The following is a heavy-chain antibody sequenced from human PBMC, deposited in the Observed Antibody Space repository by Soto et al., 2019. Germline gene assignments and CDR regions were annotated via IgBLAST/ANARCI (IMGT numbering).Heavy chain of an antibody. J-gene: IGHJ6*03. D-gene: IGHD6-6*01. Sequence: GGSLRLSCAASGFTFSSYSMNWVRQAPGKGLEWVSYISSSNSTIYYADSVKGRFTISRDNAKNSLYLQMNSLRAEDTAVYYCARDPYSSSTPYYYMDVWGKGTTVTVSS. V-gene: IGHV3-48*01. CDR3: ARDPYSSSTPYYYMDV. CDR2: ISSSNSTI. CDR1: GFTFSSYS.